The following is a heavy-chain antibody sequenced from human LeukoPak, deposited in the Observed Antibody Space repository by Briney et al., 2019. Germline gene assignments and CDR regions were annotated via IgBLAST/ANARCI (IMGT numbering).Heavy chain of an antibody. V-gene: IGHV4-34*01. CDR2: INHSGST. CDR1: GGSFSPYY. Sequence: PSETLSLTCAVYGGSFSPYYWSWIRQPPGKGLEWMGEINHSGSTNYNPSLKSRVNISVATSKHQFSLRLSYVTAADTAVYYCARGGFYCGGDCYVDYWGQGTLVTVSS. D-gene: IGHD2-21*02. CDR3: ARGGFYCGGDCYVDY. J-gene: IGHJ4*02.